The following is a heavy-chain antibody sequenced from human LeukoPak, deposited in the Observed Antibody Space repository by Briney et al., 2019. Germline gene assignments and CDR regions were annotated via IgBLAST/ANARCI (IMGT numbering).Heavy chain of an antibody. CDR3: ARDPHSGYDVGGDY. D-gene: IGHD5-12*01. V-gene: IGHV1-2*02. J-gene: IGHJ4*02. CDR1: GYTFTGYY. Sequence: ASVKVSCKASGYTFTGYYMHGVRQAPGQGLEWMGWINPNSGGTNYAQKFQGRVTMTRDTSISTAYMELSRLRSDDTAVNYCARDPHSGYDVGGDYWGQGTLVTVSS. CDR2: INPNSGGT.